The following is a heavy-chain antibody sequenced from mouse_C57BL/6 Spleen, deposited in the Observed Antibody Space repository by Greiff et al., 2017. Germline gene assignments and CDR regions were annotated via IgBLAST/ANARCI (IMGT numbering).Heavy chain of an antibody. D-gene: IGHD3-3*01. CDR3: ARKGGYYAMDD. CDR1: GYAFSSYW. CDR2: IYPGDGDT. Sequence: VKLQESGAELVKPGASVKISCKASGYAFSSYWMNWVKQRPGKGLEWIGQIYPGDGDTNYNGKFKGKATLTADKSSSTAYMQLSSLTSEDSAVYFCARKGGYYAMDDWGQGTSVTVSS. V-gene: IGHV1-80*01. J-gene: IGHJ4*01.